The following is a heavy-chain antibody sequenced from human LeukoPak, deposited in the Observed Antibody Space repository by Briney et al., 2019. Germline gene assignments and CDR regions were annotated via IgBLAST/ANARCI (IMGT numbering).Heavy chain of an antibody. CDR1: GFTFSSYA. V-gene: IGHV3-30*04. CDR2: ISYDGSNK. CDR3: ARDRRWGFGELFAHMDV. J-gene: IGHJ6*03. D-gene: IGHD3-10*01. Sequence: HPGGSLRLSCAASGFTFSSYAMHWVRQAPGKGLEWVAVISYDGSNKYYADSVKGRFTISRDNSKNTLYLQMNSLRAEDTAVYYCARDRRWGFGELFAHMDVWGKGTTVTVSS.